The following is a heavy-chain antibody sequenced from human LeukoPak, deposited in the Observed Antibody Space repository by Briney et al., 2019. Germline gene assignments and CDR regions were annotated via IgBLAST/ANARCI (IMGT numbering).Heavy chain of an antibody. J-gene: IGHJ4*02. CDR2: ISSSSTYI. V-gene: IGHV3-21*01. Sequence: PGGSLRLSCAASGFTFSTYTMTWVRQAPGKGLEWVSSISSSSTYIYYADSVKGRFTISRDNAKNSLYLQMNSLRAEDTAVYFCARDRGAYYYDSSPPGYWGQGTLVTVSS. CDR1: GFTFSTYT. D-gene: IGHD3-22*01. CDR3: ARDRGAYYYDSSPPGY.